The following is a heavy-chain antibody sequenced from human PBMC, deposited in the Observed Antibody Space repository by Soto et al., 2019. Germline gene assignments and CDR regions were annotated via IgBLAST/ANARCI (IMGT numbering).Heavy chain of an antibody. D-gene: IGHD3-22*01. CDR1: GFTFSSYA. Sequence: QVQLVESGGGVVQPGRSLRLSCAASGFTFSSYAMHWVRQAPGKGLEWVAVISYDGSNKYYADSVKGRFTISRDNSKNTLYLQMNSLRAEDTAVYYCASLGGYGPEWFDPWGQGTLVTVSS. CDR2: ISYDGSNK. CDR3: ASLGGYGPEWFDP. J-gene: IGHJ5*02. V-gene: IGHV3-30-3*01.